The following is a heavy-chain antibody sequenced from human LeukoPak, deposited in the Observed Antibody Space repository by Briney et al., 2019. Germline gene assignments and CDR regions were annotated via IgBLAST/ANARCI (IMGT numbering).Heavy chain of an antibody. D-gene: IGHD1-26*01. CDR1: GFTFSRYD. CDR2: ISYDGSNK. V-gene: IGHV3-30*18. CDR3: AKLVSGSYVGVDY. Sequence: GSLRLSCAASGFTFSRYDMHWVRQAPGKGLEWVAVISYDGSNKYYADSVKGRFTISRDNSKNTLYLQMNSLRTEDTAVYYCAKLVSGSYVGVDYWGQGTLVTVSS. J-gene: IGHJ4*02.